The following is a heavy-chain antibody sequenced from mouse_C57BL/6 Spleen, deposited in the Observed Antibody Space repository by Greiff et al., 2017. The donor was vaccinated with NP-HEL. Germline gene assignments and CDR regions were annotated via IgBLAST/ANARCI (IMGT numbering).Heavy chain of an antibody. CDR1: GYTFTSYD. V-gene: IGHV1-85*01. CDR2: IYPRDGST. Sequence: QVQLKESGPELVKPGASVKLSCKASGYTFTSYDINWVKQRPGQGLEWIGWIYPRDGSTKYNEKFKGKATLTVDTSSSTAYMELHSLTSEDSAVYFCAREREGAYYYGSSSGYFDVWGTGTTVTVSS. D-gene: IGHD1-1*01. CDR3: AREREGAYYYGSSSGYFDV. J-gene: IGHJ1*03.